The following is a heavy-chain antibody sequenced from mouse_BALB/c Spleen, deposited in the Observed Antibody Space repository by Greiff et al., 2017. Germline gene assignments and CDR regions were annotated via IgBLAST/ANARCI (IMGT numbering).Heavy chain of an antibody. CDR3: ARGSYGKYFDY. D-gene: IGHD2-1*01. V-gene: IGHV1-80*01. Sequence: VQLQQSGAELVRPGSSVKISCKASGYAFSSYWMNWVKQRPGQGLEWIGQIYPGDGDTNYNGKFKGKATLTADKSSSTAYMQLSSLTSEDSAVYFCARGSYGKYFDYWGQGTTLTVSS. CDR1: GYAFSSYW. J-gene: IGHJ2*01. CDR2: IYPGDGDT.